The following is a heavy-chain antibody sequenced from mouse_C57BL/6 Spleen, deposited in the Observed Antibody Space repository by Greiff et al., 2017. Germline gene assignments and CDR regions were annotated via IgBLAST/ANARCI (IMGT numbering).Heavy chain of an antibody. CDR2: IDPSDSYT. V-gene: IGHV1-69*01. J-gene: IGHJ1*03. CDR1: GYTFTSYW. CDR3: ARRCYGSSYDWYFDV. Sequence: QVQLQQPGAELVMPGASVKLSCKASGYTFTSYWMHWVKQRPGQGLEWIGEIDPSDSYTNYNQKFKGQSTLTVDKSSSTAYMQLSSLTSEDSAVYYCARRCYGSSYDWYFDVWGTGTTVTVSS. D-gene: IGHD1-1*01.